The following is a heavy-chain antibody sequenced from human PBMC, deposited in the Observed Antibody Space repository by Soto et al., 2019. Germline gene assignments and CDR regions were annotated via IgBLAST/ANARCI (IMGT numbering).Heavy chain of an antibody. D-gene: IGHD2-15*01. CDR2: IIPIFGTA. CDR3: AKDGGREGYFGNWFDP. Sequence: SVKVSCKVSGYSFTSYDINWVRQAPGQGLEWLGRIIPIFGTANYAQKFQGRVTITADESTTTAYMELSSLRSDDTAVYYCAKDGGREGYFGNWFDPWGQGTLVTVSS. V-gene: IGHV1-69*13. J-gene: IGHJ5*02. CDR1: GYSFTSYD.